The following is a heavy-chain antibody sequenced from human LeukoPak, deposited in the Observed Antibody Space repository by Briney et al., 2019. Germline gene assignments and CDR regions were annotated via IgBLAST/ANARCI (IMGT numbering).Heavy chain of an antibody. CDR1: GYTFISYA. Sequence: SVKVSCRTSGYTFISYAISWVRQAPGQGLEWMGRIIPILGIANYAQKFQGRVAITADKSTSTAYMELSSLRSEDTAVYYCARDLPEGDGYNPPYGMDVWGQGTTVTVSS. J-gene: IGHJ6*02. D-gene: IGHD5-24*01. V-gene: IGHV1-69*04. CDR2: IIPILGIA. CDR3: ARDLPEGDGYNPPYGMDV.